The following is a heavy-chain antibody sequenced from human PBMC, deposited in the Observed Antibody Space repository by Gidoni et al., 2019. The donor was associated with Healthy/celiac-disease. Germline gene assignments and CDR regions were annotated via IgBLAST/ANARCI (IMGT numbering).Heavy chain of an antibody. V-gene: IGHV3-23*01. D-gene: IGHD6-13*01. CDR2: ISGSGGIT. CDR1: GLTFRGYA. J-gene: IGHJ4*02. CDR3: AKHNSSSWTMESYFDY. Sequence: EAQLLESGGGLVQPGGSLRLYCAASGLTFRGYAMSWVRQAPGKGLEWISAISGSGGITYYADSLNGRFTISRDNSKNTLYLQINSLRAEDTAVYYCAKHNSSSWTMESYFDYWGQGTLVTVSS.